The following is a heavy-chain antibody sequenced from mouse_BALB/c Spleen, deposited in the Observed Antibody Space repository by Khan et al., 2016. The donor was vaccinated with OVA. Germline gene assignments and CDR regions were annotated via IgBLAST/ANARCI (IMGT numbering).Heavy chain of an antibody. D-gene: IGHD3-2*02. CDR2: INPNTIYT. CDR1: GYTFTNYW. J-gene: IGHJ4*01. Sequence: VQLQQSGAELAKPGASVKMSCKASGYTFTNYWMHWVKQRPGQGLEWIGYINPNTIYTEYNQKFKDKATLTADTSSSTAYLQLRSLTSEDSAVYHLAIRLPPYYYSMDYWGQGTSVTVSS. V-gene: IGHV1-7*01. CDR3: AIRLPPYYYSMDY.